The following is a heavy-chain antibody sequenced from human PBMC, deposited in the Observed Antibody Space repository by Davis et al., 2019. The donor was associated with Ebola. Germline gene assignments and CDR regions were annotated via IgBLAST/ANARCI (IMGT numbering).Heavy chain of an antibody. Sequence: GGSLRLSCSASGFIFSTYVMSWVRQAPGKGLEWVSAISGNGATTYYADSVKGRFTISRDNAKNSLFLQMDSLRDEDTALDYCASGDGRGRSYDMDVWGQGTTVTVSS. J-gene: IGHJ6*02. D-gene: IGHD3/OR15-3a*01. CDR1: GFIFSTYV. V-gene: IGHV3-23*01. CDR2: ISGNGATT. CDR3: ASGDGRGRSYDMDV.